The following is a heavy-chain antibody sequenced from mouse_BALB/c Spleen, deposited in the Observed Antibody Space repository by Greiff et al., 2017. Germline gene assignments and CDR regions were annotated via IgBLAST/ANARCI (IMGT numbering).Heavy chain of an antibody. CDR2: IYPGNSDT. CDR1: GYSFTSYW. Sequence: SGTVLARPGASVKMSCKASGYSFTSYWMHWVKQRPGQGLEWIGAIYPGNSDTSYNQKFKGKAKLTAVTSASTAYMELSSLTNEDSAVYYCTRSRGNLPFDYWGQGTTLTVSS. J-gene: IGHJ2*01. CDR3: TRSRGNLPFDY. D-gene: IGHD2-1*01. V-gene: IGHV1-5*01.